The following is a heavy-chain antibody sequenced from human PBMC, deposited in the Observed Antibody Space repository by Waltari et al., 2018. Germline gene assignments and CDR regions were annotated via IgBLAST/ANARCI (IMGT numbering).Heavy chain of an antibody. CDR3: ARGNWGYFFDY. J-gene: IGHJ4*02. V-gene: IGHV1-2*06. CDR1: GYTFSGYY. Sequence: VQLVQSGAEVQKPGESLKISCETSGYTFSGYYIHWVRQAPGQGPEWMGRIIPNSGGTSYAQKFQGRVTMTRDTSITTAYMELRSLTSDDTAVYYCARGNWGYFFDYWGQGTLVTVSS. D-gene: IGHD7-27*01. CDR2: IIPNSGGT.